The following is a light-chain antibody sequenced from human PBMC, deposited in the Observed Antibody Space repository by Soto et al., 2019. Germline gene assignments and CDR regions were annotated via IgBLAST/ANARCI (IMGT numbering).Light chain of an antibody. J-gene: IGLJ2*01. V-gene: IGLV2-8*01. Sequence: QSALTQPPSASGSPGQSVTISCTGTSSDVGGYNYVSWYQQHPGKAPKLMIYEVSKRPSGVPDRFSGSKSGNTASLTVSGLQAEDEADYYCSSYAGSNNSLFGGGTKLT. CDR1: SSDVGGYNY. CDR3: SSYAGSNNSL. CDR2: EVS.